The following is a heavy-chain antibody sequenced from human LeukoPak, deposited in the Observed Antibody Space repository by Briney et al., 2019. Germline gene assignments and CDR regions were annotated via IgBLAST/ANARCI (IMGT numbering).Heavy chain of an antibody. CDR1: GFSFSTCA. CDR3: ARERGYNYGYSDY. CDR2: ISSSGGTI. Sequence: GGSLRLSCVASGFSFSTCAIHWVRQAPGKGLEWVSYISSSGGTIYDADSVRGRFTISRDNAKNSLYLQMNSLRDEDTAVYYCARERGYNYGYSDYWGQGTLVTVSS. V-gene: IGHV3-48*02. D-gene: IGHD5-18*01. J-gene: IGHJ4*02.